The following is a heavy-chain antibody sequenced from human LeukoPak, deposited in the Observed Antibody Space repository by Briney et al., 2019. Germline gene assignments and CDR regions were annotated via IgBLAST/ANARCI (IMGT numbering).Heavy chain of an antibody. J-gene: IGHJ3*02. CDR1: GFTFSSYS. CDR3: VRDSPLDHEGAFDI. CDR2: ISSSSSYI. V-gene: IGHV3-21*01. D-gene: IGHD6-6*01. Sequence: PGGSLRLSCAASGFTFSSYSMTWVRQAPGKGLEWVSSISSSSSYIYYADSVKGRFTISRDNAKNSLYLQMNSLRAEDTAVYYCVRDSPLDHEGAFDIWGQGTMVTVSS.